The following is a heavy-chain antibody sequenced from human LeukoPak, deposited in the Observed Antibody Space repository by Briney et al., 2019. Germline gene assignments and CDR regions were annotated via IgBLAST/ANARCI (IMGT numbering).Heavy chain of an antibody. D-gene: IGHD6-6*01. CDR2: IHQDGSIQ. CDR3: SNGMYSGSY. CDR1: GFTFTHYW. J-gene: IGHJ4*02. V-gene: IGHV3-7*01. Sequence: GGSLRLSCAASGFTFTHYWMCWVRQAPGKGLEWVANIHQDGSIQYYLDSVEGRFTISRDNPKNSLYLQMDNLRAEDTAVYYCSNGMYSGSYWGRGTLVTVSS.